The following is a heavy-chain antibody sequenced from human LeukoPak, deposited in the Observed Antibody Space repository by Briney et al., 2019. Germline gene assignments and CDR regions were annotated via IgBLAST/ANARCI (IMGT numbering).Heavy chain of an antibody. CDR2: IKSDGSST. D-gene: IGHD4-17*01. CDR3: ARASTAVTTRDCFDY. J-gene: IGHJ4*02. Sequence: GGSLRLSCVASGFSFSNYWMHWVRQAPGKGLVCVSRIKSDGSSTTYADSVKGRFTLSRDNAKNTLYLEMNSLRAEDTAVYYCARASTAVTTRDCFDYWGQGTLVTVSS. CDR1: GFSFSNYW. V-gene: IGHV3-74*01.